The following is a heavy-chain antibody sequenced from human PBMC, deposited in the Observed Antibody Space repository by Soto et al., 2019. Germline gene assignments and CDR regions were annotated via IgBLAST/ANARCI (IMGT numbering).Heavy chain of an antibody. CDR2: IIPILGIA. CDR3: ARAGEGLAARIAFEI. CDR1: GGTFSSYT. V-gene: IGHV1-69*02. Sequence: ASVKVSCKASGGTFSSYTISWVRQAPGQGLEWMGRIIPILGIANYAQKFQGRVTITADKSTSTAYMELSSLRSEDTAVYYCARAGEGLAARIAFEIWGQGTMVTVSS. J-gene: IGHJ3*02. D-gene: IGHD6-6*01.